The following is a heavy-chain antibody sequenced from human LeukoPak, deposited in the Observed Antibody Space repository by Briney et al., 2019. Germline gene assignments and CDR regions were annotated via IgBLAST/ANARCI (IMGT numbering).Heavy chain of an antibody. J-gene: IGHJ4*02. CDR2: ISYDGSNK. D-gene: IGHD5-18*01. CDR1: GFTFSSYG. Sequence: PGRSLRLSCAASGFTFSSYGMHWVRQAPGKGLEWVAVISYDGSNKYYADSVKGRFTISRDNSKNTLYLQMNSLSAEDTAVYYCAKEGYTSAYYLDYWGQGTLVTVSS. V-gene: IGHV3-30*18. CDR3: AKEGYTSAYYLDY.